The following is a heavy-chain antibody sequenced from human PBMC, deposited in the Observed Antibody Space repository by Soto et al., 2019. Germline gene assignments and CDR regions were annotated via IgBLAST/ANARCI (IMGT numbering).Heavy chain of an antibody. CDR1: GGTFSSYA. CDR3: ARAREGAYNWNYVYYYGMDV. V-gene: IGHV1-69*13. CDR2: IIPIFGTA. D-gene: IGHD1-7*01. Sequence: ASVKVSCKASGGTFSSYAISWVRQAPGQGLEWMGGIIPIFGTANYAQKFQGRVTITADESTSTAYMELSSLRSEDTAVYYCARAREGAYNWNYVYYYGMDVWGQGTTVTVSS. J-gene: IGHJ6*02.